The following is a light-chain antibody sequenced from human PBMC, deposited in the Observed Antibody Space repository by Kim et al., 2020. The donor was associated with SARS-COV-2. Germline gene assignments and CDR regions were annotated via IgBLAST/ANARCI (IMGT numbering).Light chain of an antibody. CDR1: NIGSKS. J-gene: IGLJ2*01. Sequence: SYELTQPPSVSVAPGRTARITCGGDNIGSKSVHWYQQKPGQGPVMVVSYDSDRPSGIPERFSGSNSGNTATSIIRRVEAGDEADYYCQVWDNTSDQVVFGGGTQLTVL. CDR2: YDS. V-gene: IGLV3-21*04. CDR3: QVWDNTSDQVV.